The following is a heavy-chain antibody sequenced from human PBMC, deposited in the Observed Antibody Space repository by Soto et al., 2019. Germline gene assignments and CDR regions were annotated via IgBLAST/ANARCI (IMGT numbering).Heavy chain of an antibody. V-gene: IGHV1-69*04. CDR3: AGDPDSHYNDSHASSYP. Sequence: SWCTITWGRQAPGQGLEWMGRIIPIIGIINYAQKFQGRVTITADKFTGTAYMELTRLRSDDTAVYYCAGDPDSHYNDSHASSYPWGQGTLVTVSS. CDR2: IIPIIGII. CDR1: SWCT. J-gene: IGHJ5*02. D-gene: IGHD3-22*01.